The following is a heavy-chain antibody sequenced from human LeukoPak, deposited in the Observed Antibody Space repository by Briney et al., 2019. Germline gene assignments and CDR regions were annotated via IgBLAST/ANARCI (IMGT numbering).Heavy chain of an antibody. D-gene: IGHD6-13*01. J-gene: IGHJ4*02. CDR3: TRPVYSSSWLTDY. V-gene: IGHV3-73*01. CDR1: GFTFSGSA. CDR2: IRSKANSYAT. Sequence: TGGSLRLSCAASGFTFSGSAMHWVRQASGKGLEWVGRIRSKANSYATAYAASVKGRFTISRDDSKNTAYLQMNSLKTEDTAVYYCTRPVYSSSWLTDYWGQGTLVTVSS.